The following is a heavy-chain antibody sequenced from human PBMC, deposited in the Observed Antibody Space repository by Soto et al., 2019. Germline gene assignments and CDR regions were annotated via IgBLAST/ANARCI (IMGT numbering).Heavy chain of an antibody. CDR1: GYIFTNYW. CDR2: IYPGDSDT. J-gene: IGHJ6*02. Sequence: PGESLKISCKGSGYIFTNYWIGWVRQTPGKGLEYMGIIYPGDSDTRYSPSFQGQVTISADKSISTAYLQWSSLKASDTAIYYCARAYDIKQYGKDFWGQGTMVTVSS. V-gene: IGHV5-51*01. CDR3: ARAYDIKQYGKDF. D-gene: IGHD3-22*01.